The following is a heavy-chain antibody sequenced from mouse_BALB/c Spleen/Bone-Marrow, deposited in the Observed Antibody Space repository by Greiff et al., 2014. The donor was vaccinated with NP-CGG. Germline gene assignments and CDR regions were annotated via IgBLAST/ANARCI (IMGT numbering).Heavy chain of an antibody. J-gene: IGHJ2*01. CDR3: TRSEDYGYDDAFFDY. V-gene: IGHV1-15*01. CDR1: GYTFTDYE. Sequence: VQLQQSGADLVRPGASVTLSCKASGYTFTDYEMHWVKQTPVHGLEWIGAIDPETGGTAYNQKFKGKATLTADKSSSTAYMDLRSLTSEDSAVYYCTRSEDYGYDDAFFDYWGQGTTLTVSS. D-gene: IGHD2-2*01. CDR2: IDPETGGT.